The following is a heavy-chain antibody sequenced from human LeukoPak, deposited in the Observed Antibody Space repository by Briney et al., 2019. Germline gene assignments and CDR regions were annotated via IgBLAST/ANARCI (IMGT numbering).Heavy chain of an antibody. CDR3: AKVGWDQYYFDY. V-gene: IGHV3-23*01. D-gene: IGHD6-19*01. CDR2: ISGSGGST. Sequence: PGGSLRLSYAASGFTFSSYAMSWVRQAPGKGLEWVSAISGSGGSTYYADSVKGRFTISRDNSKNTVYLQMNSLRDEDTAVYYCAKVGWDQYYFDYWGQGTLVTVSS. J-gene: IGHJ4*02. CDR1: GFTFSSYA.